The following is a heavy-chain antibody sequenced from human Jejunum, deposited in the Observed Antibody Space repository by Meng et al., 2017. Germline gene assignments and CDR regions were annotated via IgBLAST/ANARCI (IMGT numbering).Heavy chain of an antibody. CDR1: GFTLGNYW. D-gene: IGHD6-13*01. J-gene: IGHJ5*02. Sequence: EAQLVEFGGGLVQPGGSLRLSCAASGFTLGNYWMHWVRQAPGKGLVWVSRIKSDGTITYADSVKGRFTMSRDNAKNTVFLQMNSLRADDTAMYYCAKSGYSTSRFDPWGQGTLVTVSS. CDR3: AKSGYSTSRFDP. V-gene: IGHV3-74*03. CDR2: IKSDGTI.